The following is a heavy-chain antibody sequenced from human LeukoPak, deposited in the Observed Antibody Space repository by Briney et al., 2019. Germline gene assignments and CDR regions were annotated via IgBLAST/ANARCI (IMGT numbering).Heavy chain of an antibody. CDR3: AKCITMASPSFDY. V-gene: IGHV3-64*01. CDR2: ISSNGGST. Sequence: PGGSLRLSCAASGFTFSSYAMHWVRQAPGKGLEYVSAISSNGGSTYYANSVKGRFTISRDNSKNTLYLQMNSLRAEDTAVYYCAKCITMASPSFDYWGQGTLVTVSS. CDR1: GFTFSSYA. D-gene: IGHD3-10*01. J-gene: IGHJ4*02.